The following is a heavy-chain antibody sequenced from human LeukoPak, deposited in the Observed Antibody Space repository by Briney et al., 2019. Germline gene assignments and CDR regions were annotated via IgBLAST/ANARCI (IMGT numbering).Heavy chain of an antibody. CDR1: GYTFTGQY. CDR3: ARGYYGMDV. V-gene: IGHV1-2*02. CDR2: INPKTGDT. Sequence: ASVKVSCKASGYTFTGQYLYWARQTPGQGLEWMGWINPKTGDTDSAQNFQGRVTMTRDTPITTVYMELSSLTSDDTAVYYRARGYYGMDVWGQGTTVTVSS. J-gene: IGHJ6*02.